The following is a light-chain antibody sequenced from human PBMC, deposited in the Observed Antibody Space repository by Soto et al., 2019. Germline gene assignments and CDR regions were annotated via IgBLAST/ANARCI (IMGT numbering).Light chain of an antibody. J-gene: IGLJ2*01. CDR1: SSNIGINY. CDR2: SYN. Sequence: QAVVTQPPSASGTPGQRVTISCSGSSSNIGINYVYWYQQFPGTAPKLLIYSYNQRPSGVPNRFSGSKSGTSASLAISGLRTEDEADYYCAAWDDSLSGVVFGGGTKLTVL. V-gene: IGLV1-47*02. CDR3: AAWDDSLSGVV.